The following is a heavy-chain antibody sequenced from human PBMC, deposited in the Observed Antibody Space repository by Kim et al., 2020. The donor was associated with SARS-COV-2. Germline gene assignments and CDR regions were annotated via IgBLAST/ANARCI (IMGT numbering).Heavy chain of an antibody. J-gene: IGHJ6*02. D-gene: IGHD4-17*01. CDR3: ARGPRVRYGHYYYYGMDV. CDR2: MNPNSGNT. CDR1: GYTFTSYD. V-gene: IGHV1-8*01. Sequence: ASVKVSCKASGYTFTSYDINWVRQATGQGLEWMGWMNPNSGNTGYAQKFQGRVTMTRNTSISTAYMELSSLRSEDTAVYYCARGPRVRYGHYYYYGMDVWGQGTTVTVSS.